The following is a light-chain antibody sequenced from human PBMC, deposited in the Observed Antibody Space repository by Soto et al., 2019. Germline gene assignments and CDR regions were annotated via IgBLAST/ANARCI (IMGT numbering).Light chain of an antibody. CDR1: SSEVGGYNY. V-gene: IGLV2-8*01. CDR2: EVT. CDR3: SSYAASNNFYFV. Sequence: QSVLTQPPSASGSPGQSVTIPCTGTSSEVGGYNYVSWYQQYPGRAPKLMIYEVTKRPSGVPDRFSGSKSGNTASLTVSVLQAEDEADYYCSSYAASNNFYFVFGGGTKVTVL. J-gene: IGLJ3*02.